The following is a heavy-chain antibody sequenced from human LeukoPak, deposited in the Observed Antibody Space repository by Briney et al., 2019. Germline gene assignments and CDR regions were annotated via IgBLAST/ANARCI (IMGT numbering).Heavy chain of an antibody. Sequence: GASVKVSCKASGYTFTSYYMHWVRQAPGQGLEWMGGIIPIFGTANYAQKFQGRVTITTDESTSTAYMELSSLRSEDTAVYYCARGHPVLRLPFDIWGQGTMVTVSS. CDR1: GYTFTSYY. J-gene: IGHJ3*02. V-gene: IGHV1-69*05. CDR3: ARGHPVLRLPFDI. D-gene: IGHD5-12*01. CDR2: IIPIFGTA.